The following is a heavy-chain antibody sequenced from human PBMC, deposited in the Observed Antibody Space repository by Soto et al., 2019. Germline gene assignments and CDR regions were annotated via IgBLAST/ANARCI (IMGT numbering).Heavy chain of an antibody. CDR3: ARDCSSTSCSNYYYYYGMDV. J-gene: IGHJ6*02. CDR2: ISAYNGNT. D-gene: IGHD2-2*01. Sequence: VASVKVSCKASGYTFTSYGISWVRQAPGQGLEWMGWISAYNGNTNYAQKLQGRVTMTTDTSTSTAYMELRSLRSDDTAVYYCARDCSSTSCSNYYYYYGMDVWGQGTTVTVSS. CDR1: GYTFTSYG. V-gene: IGHV1-18*04.